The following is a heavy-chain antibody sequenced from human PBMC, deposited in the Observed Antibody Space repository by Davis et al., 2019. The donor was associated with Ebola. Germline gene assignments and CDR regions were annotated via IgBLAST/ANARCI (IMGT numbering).Heavy chain of an antibody. J-gene: IGHJ6*02. D-gene: IGHD3-22*01. CDR2: IIPIFGTA. Sequence: SVKVSCKASGGTFSSYAISWVRQAPGQGLEWMGGIIPIFGTANYAQKFQGRVTITADKSTSTAYMELSSLRSEDTAVYYCARPSWDYDSSGYYYVDYYGMDVWGQGTTVTVSS. V-gene: IGHV1-69*06. CDR1: GGTFSSYA. CDR3: ARPSWDYDSSGYYYVDYYGMDV.